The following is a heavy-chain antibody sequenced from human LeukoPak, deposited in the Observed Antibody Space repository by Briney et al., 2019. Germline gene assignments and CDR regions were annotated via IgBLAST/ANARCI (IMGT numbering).Heavy chain of an antibody. V-gene: IGHV4-59*01. Sequence: SETLSLTCTVSGGSISSYYWGWIRQPPGKGPEWIGHLYYSGSTTYNPSLESRVTMSVDTSRKQISLKLNSVAAADTAVYYCARGRGSPYYVEAFDVWGQGTVVTVSS. CDR2: LYYSGST. CDR3: ARGRGSPYYVEAFDV. J-gene: IGHJ3*01. CDR1: GGSISSYY. D-gene: IGHD3-22*01.